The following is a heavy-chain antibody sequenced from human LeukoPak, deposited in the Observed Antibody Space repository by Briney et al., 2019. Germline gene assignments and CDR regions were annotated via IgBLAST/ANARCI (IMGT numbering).Heavy chain of an antibody. V-gene: IGHV1-2*02. CDR3: ARDKGGYDN. CDR2: INPNSGGT. Sequence: GASVNVSCKAAGYTFTGYYMHWVRQAPGQGLEWMGWINPNSGGTNYAQKFQGRVTMTRDTSISTAYMELSRLRSDDTALYYCARDKGGYDNWGQGTLVTVSS. CDR1: GYTFTGYY. J-gene: IGHJ4*02. D-gene: IGHD5-12*01.